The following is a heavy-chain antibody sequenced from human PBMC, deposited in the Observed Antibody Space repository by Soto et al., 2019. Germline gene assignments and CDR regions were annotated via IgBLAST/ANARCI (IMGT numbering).Heavy chain of an antibody. V-gene: IGHV4-59*01. Sequence: NPSETLSLTCTVSGGSISSYYWSWVRQPPGKGLEWIGYMYYSGSTNYNPSLKSRVTMSVDTSKKRFSLKLTSVTAADTAVYYCVKDPSYDFWSGSNWFDPWGQGTLVTVSS. CDR1: GGSISSYY. CDR3: VKDPSYDFWSGSNWFDP. CDR2: MYYSGST. J-gene: IGHJ5*02. D-gene: IGHD3-3*01.